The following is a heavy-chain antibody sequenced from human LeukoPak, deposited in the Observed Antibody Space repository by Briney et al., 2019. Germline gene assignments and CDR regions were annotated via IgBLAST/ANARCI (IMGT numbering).Heavy chain of an antibody. V-gene: IGHV5-51*01. Sequence: GESLKISCQGSGYXFSSYYIAWVRQMPAKGLEWMGMIYPGDSDTRYSPSFQGQVTISADKSSSTAYLQWSSLKASDTAMYYCARRSGPLVYLFFDYWGQGTLVTVSS. CDR2: IYPGDSDT. D-gene: IGHD6-13*01. CDR3: ARRSGPLVYLFFDY. CDR1: GYXFSSYY. J-gene: IGHJ4*02.